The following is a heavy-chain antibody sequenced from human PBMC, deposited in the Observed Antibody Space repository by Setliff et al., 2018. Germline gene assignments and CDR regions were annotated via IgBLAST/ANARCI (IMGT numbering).Heavy chain of an antibody. V-gene: IGHV3-73*01. CDR1: GFSFSGSA. CDR3: ARDLHSPLAVGAFDI. D-gene: IGHD2-15*01. CDR2: IRGRTDNYAT. Sequence: GGSLRLSCAASGFSFSGSAVYWVRQASVKGLEWIGRIRGRTDNYATAYAASVRGRFTISRDDSKNTAYLQMNSLKTDDTGVYFCARDLHSPLAVGAFDIWGQGTVVTVSS. J-gene: IGHJ3*02.